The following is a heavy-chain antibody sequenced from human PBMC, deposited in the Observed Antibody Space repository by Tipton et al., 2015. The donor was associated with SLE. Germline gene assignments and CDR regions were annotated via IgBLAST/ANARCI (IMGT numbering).Heavy chain of an antibody. J-gene: IGHJ4*02. V-gene: IGHV4-39*01. Sequence: TLSLTCTVSGGSISISSYYWGWIRQPPGKGLEWIGSIYYSGSTYYNPSPKSRVTISVDTPKNQFSLKLSSVTAADTAVYYCARQEILGRDYWGQGTLVTVSS. CDR1: GGSISISSYY. CDR3: ARQEILGRDY. CDR2: IYYSGST. D-gene: IGHD7-27*01.